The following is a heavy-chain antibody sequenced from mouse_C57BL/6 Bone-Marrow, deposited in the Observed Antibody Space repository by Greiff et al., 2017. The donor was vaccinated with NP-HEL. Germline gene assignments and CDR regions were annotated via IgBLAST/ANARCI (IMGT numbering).Heavy chain of an antibody. CDR1: GYSITSGYY. CDR2: ISYDGSN. D-gene: IGHD1-1*01. V-gene: IGHV3-6*01. CDR3: ARGEYYYGSSYYY. Sequence: ESGPGLVKPSQSLSLTCSVTGYSITSGYYWNWIRQFPGNKLEWMGYISYDGSNNYNPSLKNRISITRDTSKNQVFLKLNSVTTEDTATYYCARGEYYYGSSYYYWGQGTTLTVSS. J-gene: IGHJ2*01.